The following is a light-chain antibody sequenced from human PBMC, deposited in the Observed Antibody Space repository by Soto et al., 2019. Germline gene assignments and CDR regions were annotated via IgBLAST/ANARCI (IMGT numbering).Light chain of an antibody. J-gene: IGKJ4*01. Sequence: EIVLTQSPATLSLSPGERATLSCRASQSVSTYLAWYQHKPGQAPRLLIYEASHRATGIPARFSGSGSGTDITLTISSLEPEDFAVYYCQQRSDWLTFGGGTKVEVK. CDR1: QSVSTY. V-gene: IGKV3-11*01. CDR2: EAS. CDR3: QQRSDWLT.